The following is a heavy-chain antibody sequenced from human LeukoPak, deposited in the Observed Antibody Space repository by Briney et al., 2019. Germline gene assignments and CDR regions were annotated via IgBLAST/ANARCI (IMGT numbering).Heavy chain of an antibody. CDR2: IYYSGNT. D-gene: IGHD1-1*01. CDR3: ARGGALWTMMN. Sequence: SETLSLTCTVSGGSISSYYWGWIRQPPGKGLEWIGSIYYSGNTYYNPSLKSRVAISIDTSKNQFSLKLNSVTAADTAVYYCARGGALWTMMNWGQGALGTVSS. J-gene: IGHJ4*02. V-gene: IGHV4-39*07. CDR1: GGSISSYY.